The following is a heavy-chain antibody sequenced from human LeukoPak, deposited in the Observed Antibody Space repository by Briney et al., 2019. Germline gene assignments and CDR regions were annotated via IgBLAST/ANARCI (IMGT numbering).Heavy chain of an antibody. V-gene: IGHV1-3*01. Sequence: ASVKVSCKASGYTFTSHAIYWVRQDRGQRLEWMGWINVGLGDTQYSEKFQDRVTITRDTSATTAHLELSGLRPEDTAVYYCAREGIAMIEVVITSDAFDIWGQGTMVTVSS. CDR3: AREGIAMIEVVITSDAFDI. CDR1: GYTFTSHA. CDR2: INVGLGDT. D-gene: IGHD3-22*01. J-gene: IGHJ3*02.